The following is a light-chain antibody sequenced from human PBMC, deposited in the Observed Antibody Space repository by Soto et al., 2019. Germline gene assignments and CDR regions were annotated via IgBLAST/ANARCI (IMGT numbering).Light chain of an antibody. V-gene: IGLV2-8*01. CDR2: EVN. J-gene: IGLJ2*01. CDR3: SSYTSASALGI. Sequence: QSVLTQPPSASGSPGQSVTISCTGTTSDVGGYNYVSWYQLHPDKVPKLIIYEVNKRPSGVPDRFSGSKSGTTASLTISGLQVEDEAHYFCSSYTSASALGIFGGGTKVTVL. CDR1: TSDVGGYNY.